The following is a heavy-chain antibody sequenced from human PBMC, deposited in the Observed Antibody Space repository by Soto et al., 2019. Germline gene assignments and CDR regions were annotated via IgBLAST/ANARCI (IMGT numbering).Heavy chain of an antibody. D-gene: IGHD4-17*01. CDR2: MSYDGAKE. J-gene: IGHJ6*02. CDR1: GFTFSTYG. CDR3: ARDPTTVVTLRYYYGMDV. V-gene: IGHV3-30*03. Sequence: GSLRLSCAASGFTFSTYGMHWVRQAPGKGLEWVAAMSYDGAKEYYVDSVKGRFTISRDNSRNTLFLQLNSLRAEDTAVYYCARDPTTVVTLRYYYGMDVWGQGTTVTVSS.